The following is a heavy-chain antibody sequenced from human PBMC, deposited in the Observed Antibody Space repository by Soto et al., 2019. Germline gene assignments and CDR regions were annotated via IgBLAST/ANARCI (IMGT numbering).Heavy chain of an antibody. V-gene: IGHV4-30-2*01. Sequence: PSETLSLTCAVSGGSISSGAYSWSWIRQPPGKGLEWIGYIYHSGTTYYNPSLKSRVTISVYRSKDQFSLKLSSVTAADTAVYYCARGIGGMVRGVIVPSYYYAMDVWGQGTTVTVSS. D-gene: IGHD3-10*01. CDR3: ARGIGGMVRGVIVPSYYYAMDV. J-gene: IGHJ6*02. CDR2: IYHSGTT. CDR1: GGSISSGAYS.